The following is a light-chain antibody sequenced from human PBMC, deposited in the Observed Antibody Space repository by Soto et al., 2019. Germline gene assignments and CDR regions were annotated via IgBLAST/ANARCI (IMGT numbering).Light chain of an antibody. J-gene: IGKJ1*01. CDR2: DVS. Sequence: DIQMTQSPSSLSASVGDRLTITFRASQGINTYLNWYQQKPGKAPKLLIYDVSTLGSGVPSRFSGSGSGTDFTLTISGLQPDDSATYYCQQYNTFWTFGQGTKVDIK. CDR3: QQYNTFWT. CDR1: QGINTY. V-gene: IGKV1-5*01.